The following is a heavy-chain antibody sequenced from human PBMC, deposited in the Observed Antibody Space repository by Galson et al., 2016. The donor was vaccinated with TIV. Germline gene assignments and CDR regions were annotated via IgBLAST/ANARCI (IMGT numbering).Heavy chain of an antibody. CDR2: ISDGGNT. CDR3: ARDKSGYDTVDHFYYYMDV. Sequence: SLRLSCAASGLSVSINYMTWVRQAPGKGLEWDSLISDGGNTYYPDSVKGRFTISRDNSKNTLYLQMNGLRAEDTAVYYCARDKSGYDTVDHFYYYMDVWGKGTTVTVSS. J-gene: IGHJ6*03. D-gene: IGHD5-12*01. CDR1: GLSVSINY. V-gene: IGHV3-53*05.